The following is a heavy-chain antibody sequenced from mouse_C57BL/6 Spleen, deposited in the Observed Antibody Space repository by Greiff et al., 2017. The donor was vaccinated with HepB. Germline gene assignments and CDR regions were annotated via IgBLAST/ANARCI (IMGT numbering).Heavy chain of an antibody. D-gene: IGHD2-5*01. CDR2: IHPNSGST. V-gene: IGHV1-64*01. J-gene: IGHJ3*01. CDR3: ATYSNPWFAY. CDR1: GYTFTSYW. Sequence: QVQLKQPGAELVKPGASVKLSCKASGYTFTSYWMHWVKQRPGQGLEWIGMIHPNSGSTNYNEKFKSKATLTVDKSSSTAYMQLSSLTSEDSAVYYCATYSNPWFAYWGQGTLVTVSA.